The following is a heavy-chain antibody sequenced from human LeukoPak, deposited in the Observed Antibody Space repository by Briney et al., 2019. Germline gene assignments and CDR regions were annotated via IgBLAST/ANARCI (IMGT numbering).Heavy chain of an antibody. Sequence: SETLSLTCTVSGGSISGYYWSWIRQPAGKGLEWIGRIYTSGNTNYNPSLKSRLTMSVDPSKNQFSLTLSSVTAADTAVYYCARQSDSSGYYYLGAFDFWGQGTMVTVSS. V-gene: IGHV4-4*07. CDR1: GGSISGYY. J-gene: IGHJ3*01. CDR3: ARQSDSSGYYYLGAFDF. D-gene: IGHD3-22*01. CDR2: IYTSGNT.